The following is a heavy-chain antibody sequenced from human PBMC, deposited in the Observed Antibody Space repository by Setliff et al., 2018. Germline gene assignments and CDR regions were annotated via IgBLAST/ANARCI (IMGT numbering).Heavy chain of an antibody. V-gene: IGHV4-39*07. D-gene: IGHD3-10*01. CDR2: VYYSGYT. J-gene: IGHJ1*01. Sequence: LSLTCNVSGGSVSSTSHYWGWIRQPPGKGMEWVGSVYYSGYTYYNPSLQSRVTISVDMSKNQFSMKLTSVTAADTAVYYCARVDFTMIQGVLGLWGQGTLVTVSS. CDR3: ARVDFTMIQGVLGL. CDR1: GGSVSSTSHY.